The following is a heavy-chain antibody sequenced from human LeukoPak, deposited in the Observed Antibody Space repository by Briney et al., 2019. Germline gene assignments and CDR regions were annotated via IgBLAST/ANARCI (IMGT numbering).Heavy chain of an antibody. V-gene: IGHV1-8*01. CDR2: MSPNSGDT. Sequence: ASVKVSCKASGYTFTSYDFNWVRQATGQRPEWMGWMSPNSGDTGYAQKFQGRVTMTRNTSISTAYMELSSLRSEDTAVYYCASANSWSGYSELYYYYGMDVWGQGTTVTVSS. CDR1: GYTFTSYD. D-gene: IGHD3-3*01. CDR3: ASANSWSGYSELYYYYGMDV. J-gene: IGHJ6*02.